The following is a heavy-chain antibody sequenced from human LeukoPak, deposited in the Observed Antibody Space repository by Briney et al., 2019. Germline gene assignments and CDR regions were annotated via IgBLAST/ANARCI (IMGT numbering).Heavy chain of an antibody. V-gene: IGHV1-46*01. CDR1: GYTFTSYY. Sequence: ASVKVSCKASGYTFTSYYMHWVRQAPGQGLEWIGLINPGGGNTNYAQNFQGRVTMTRDTFTSTIYMELSSLRSEDTAIYYCARIRDGYNDAYDIWGQGTVVTVPS. CDR2: INPGGGNT. CDR3: ARIRDGYNDAYDI. J-gene: IGHJ3*02. D-gene: IGHD5-24*01.